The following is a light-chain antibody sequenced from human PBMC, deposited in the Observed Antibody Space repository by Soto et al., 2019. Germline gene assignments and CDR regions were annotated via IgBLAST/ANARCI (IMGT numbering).Light chain of an antibody. Sequence: EIVLTQSPATLSLSPGERATLSCRASQSVGRYLAWYQQKSGQAPRLLIYDASNRATGIPARFSGSGSGTDFTLTISSLEPEDFALYYCHQRSNWPPTFGGGTKVEIK. CDR1: QSVGRY. J-gene: IGKJ4*01. CDR2: DAS. CDR3: HQRSNWPPT. V-gene: IGKV3-11*01.